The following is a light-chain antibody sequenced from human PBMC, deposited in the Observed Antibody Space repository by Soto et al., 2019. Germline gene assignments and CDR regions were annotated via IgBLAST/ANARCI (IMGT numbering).Light chain of an antibody. CDR2: EAT. Sequence: DIQMTQSPSSLSASVGDRVTISCRSSQNIHKYLNWYQQRPGKAPNLLVYEATSLETGVSLKSSGSGSETEFTLTINSLRPEDFATYYCQQSFVSPWTFGQGTNIEI. V-gene: IGKV1-39*01. CDR3: QQSFVSPWT. J-gene: IGKJ1*01. CDR1: QNIHKY.